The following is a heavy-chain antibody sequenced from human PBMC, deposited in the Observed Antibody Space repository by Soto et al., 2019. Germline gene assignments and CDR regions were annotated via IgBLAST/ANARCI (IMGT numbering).Heavy chain of an antibody. CDR1: GFTFSSYG. CDR3: AREGDRYGTVCLDS. Sequence: EVQLLDSGGGLVQPGGSLRLSCAASGFTFSSYGMSWVRQAPGKGLEWVAGIPVIGERRYYADSVKGRFTISRDNAKNTLYLQMNSLRVEYAAVYFCAREGDRYGTVCLDSWGQGTLGTVSS. CDR2: IPVIGERR. J-gene: IGHJ4*02. V-gene: IGHV3-23*01. D-gene: IGHD1-1*01.